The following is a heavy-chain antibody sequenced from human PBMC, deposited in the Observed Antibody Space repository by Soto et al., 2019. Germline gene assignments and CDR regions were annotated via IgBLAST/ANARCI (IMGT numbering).Heavy chain of an antibody. CDR1: GGSMSGLY. D-gene: IGHD3-16*01. CDR2: VYSNGAT. V-gene: IGHV4-59*11. J-gene: IGHJ5*02. CDR3: ARGMDRKIGLFDL. Sequence: QVQLQEAGPGLVKPSETLSITCTVSGGSMSGLYWSWIRQSPLKGLEGIGYVYSNGATNYNPSFKGRVTLSVDTSKNQFSLRLTSVTAADTAVYYCARGMDRKIGLFDLWGPGNLITVAS.